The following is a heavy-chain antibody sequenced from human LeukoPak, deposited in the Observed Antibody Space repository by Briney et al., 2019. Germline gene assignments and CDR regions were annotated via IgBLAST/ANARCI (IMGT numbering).Heavy chain of an antibody. D-gene: IGHD4-17*01. CDR3: ASGYGRNYFDY. CDR2: INHSGST. V-gene: IGHV4-34*01. Sequence: SETLSLTCAVYGGSFSGYYWSWIRQPPGKGLEWIGEINHSGSTNYNPSLKSRVTISVDTSKNQFSLKLSSVTAADTAVYYCASGYGRNYFDYWGQGTLVTVSS. CDR1: GGSFSGYY. J-gene: IGHJ4*02.